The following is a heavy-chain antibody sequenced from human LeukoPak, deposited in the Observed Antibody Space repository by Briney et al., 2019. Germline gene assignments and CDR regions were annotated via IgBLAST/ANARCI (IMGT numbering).Heavy chain of an antibody. J-gene: IGHJ6*02. D-gene: IGHD2-2*01. Sequence: ASVKVSCKVSGYTLTELSMHWVRQAPGKGLEWMGGFDPEDGETIYAQKFQGRVTITADKSTSTAYMELSSLRSEDTAVYYCARFRVVPDMDAWGQGTTVTVSS. CDR3: ARFRVVPDMDA. CDR1: GYTLTELS. V-gene: IGHV1-24*01. CDR2: FDPEDGET.